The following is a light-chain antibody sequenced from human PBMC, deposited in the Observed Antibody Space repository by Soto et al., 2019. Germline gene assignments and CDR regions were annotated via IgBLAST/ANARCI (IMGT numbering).Light chain of an antibody. Sequence: QSVLTQPPSASGTPGQRVTISCSGSSSNIGSNTVNWYQQLPGTAPKLLIYSNNQRPSGVPDRFSGSNSGNTATLTISRVEAGDEADYYCQVWDSSSDHPFGGGTKLTVL. J-gene: IGLJ2*01. V-gene: IGLV1-44*01. CDR2: SNN. CDR1: SSNIGSNT. CDR3: QVWDSSSDHP.